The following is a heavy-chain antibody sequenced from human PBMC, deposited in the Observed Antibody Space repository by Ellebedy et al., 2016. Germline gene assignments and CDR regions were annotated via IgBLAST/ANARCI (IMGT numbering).Heavy chain of an antibody. V-gene: IGHV1-58*02. CDR3: ARTEYSSSPPYFDY. CDR2: IVVGSGNT. J-gene: IGHJ4*02. Sequence: ASVKVSCKASGGTFSSYAISWVRQAPGQGLEWIGWIVVGSGNTNYAQKFQERVTITRDMSTSTAHMELNNLRSEDTAVYYCARTEYSSSPPYFDYWGQGTLVTVSS. D-gene: IGHD6-6*01. CDR1: GGTFSSYA.